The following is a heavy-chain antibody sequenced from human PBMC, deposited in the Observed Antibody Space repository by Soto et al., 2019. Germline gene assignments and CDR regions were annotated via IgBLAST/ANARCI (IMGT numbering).Heavy chain of an antibody. V-gene: IGHV5-51*01. CDR2: IYPDDSDT. CDR3: ARRGYYYGSGSLNWFDP. D-gene: IGHD3-10*01. Sequence: GESLKISCKGSGYSFTTYWIGWVRQMPGRGLEWMGIIYPDDSDTRYSPSFQGQVTISADKSISTAYLQWGSLKASDTAMYYCARRGYYYGSGSLNWFDPWGQGTLVTVSS. J-gene: IGHJ5*02. CDR1: GYSFTTYW.